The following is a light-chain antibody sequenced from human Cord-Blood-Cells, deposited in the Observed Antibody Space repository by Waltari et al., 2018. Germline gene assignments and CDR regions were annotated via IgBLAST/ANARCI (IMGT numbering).Light chain of an antibody. CDR3: QQRSNWPRT. J-gene: IGKJ2*01. CDR2: DAS. CDR1: QSVSSY. Sequence: EIVLTQSPATLSLSPGESATLSCRASQSVSSYLAWYQQKPGHAPRLLIYDASNRATGIPARFSGSGSGTDFTLTISSLEPEDFAVYYCQQRSNWPRTFGQGTKLEIK. V-gene: IGKV3-11*01.